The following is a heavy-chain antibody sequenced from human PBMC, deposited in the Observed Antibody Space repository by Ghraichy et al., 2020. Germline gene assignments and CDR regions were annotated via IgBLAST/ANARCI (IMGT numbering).Heavy chain of an antibody. V-gene: IGHV4-38-2*02. J-gene: IGHJ6*02. CDR3: ARSGAAGRYHYYYGMDV. CDR1: GYSISSGYY. Sequence: ESLNISCTVSGYSISSGYYWGWIRQPPGKGLEWIGSISHGGSTNYNPSLKSRVTISEDTSKNQFSLKLRSVTAAYTAVYYCARSGAAGRYHYYYGMDVWGQGTTVTVSS. CDR2: ISHGGST. D-gene: IGHD6-13*01.